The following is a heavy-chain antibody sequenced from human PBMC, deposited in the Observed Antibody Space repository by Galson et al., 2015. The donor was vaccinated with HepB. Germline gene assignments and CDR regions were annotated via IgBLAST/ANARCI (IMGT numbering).Heavy chain of an antibody. J-gene: IGHJ4*02. V-gene: IGHV1-69*13. CDR2: IIPIFGTA. D-gene: IGHD3-3*01. CDR1: GGTFSSYA. Sequence: SVKVSCKASGGTFSSYAISWVRQAPGQGLEWMGGIIPIFGTANYAQKFQGRVTITADESTSTAYMELSSLRSEDTAVYYCARSVQIFGVVMAFDYWGQGTLVTVSS. CDR3: ARSVQIFGVVMAFDY.